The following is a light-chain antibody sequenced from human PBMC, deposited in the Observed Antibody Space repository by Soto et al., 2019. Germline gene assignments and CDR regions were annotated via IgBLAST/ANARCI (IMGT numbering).Light chain of an antibody. Sequence: EIVLTQSPGTLSLSPGERATLSCRASQSVSSSYLAWYQQKPGQAPRLLIYDASSRATGIPDRFSGSGSGTDFTLTISRLEPEDFVVYYCQQYGSSPLTFGQGTKVEIK. V-gene: IGKV3-20*01. CDR3: QQYGSSPLT. CDR2: DAS. CDR1: QSVSSSY. J-gene: IGKJ1*01.